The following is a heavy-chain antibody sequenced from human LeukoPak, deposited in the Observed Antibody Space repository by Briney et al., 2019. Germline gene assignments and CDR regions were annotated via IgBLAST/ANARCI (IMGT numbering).Heavy chain of an antibody. D-gene: IGHD4/OR15-4a*01. CDR2: ISGSGGST. V-gene: IGHV3-23*01. CDR1: GFTFSSYA. CDR3: ARSLTYLPDAYDI. J-gene: IGHJ3*02. Sequence: GGSLRLSCAASGFTFSSYAMSWVRQAPGKGLEWVSAISGSGGSTYYADSVKGRFTISRDNSKNTLYLQMNSLRAEDTAVYYCARSLTYLPDAYDIWGQGTMDTVSS.